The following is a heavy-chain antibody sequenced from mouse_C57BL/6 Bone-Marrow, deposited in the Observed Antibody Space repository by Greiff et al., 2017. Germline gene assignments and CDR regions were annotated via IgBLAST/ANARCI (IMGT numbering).Heavy chain of an antibody. CDR2: INPGSGGT. V-gene: IGHV1-54*01. CDR3: ARGYYAKFGFAY. CDR1: GYAFTSYL. J-gene: IGHJ3*01. D-gene: IGHD1-1*02. Sequence: QVQLQQSGAELVRPGTSVKVSCKASGYAFTSYLIQWVKQRPGQGLEWIGEINPGSGGTNYNQKFKGKATLTADKSSSTAYMQLSSLTSEDSAVYYCARGYYAKFGFAYWGQGTMVTVSA.